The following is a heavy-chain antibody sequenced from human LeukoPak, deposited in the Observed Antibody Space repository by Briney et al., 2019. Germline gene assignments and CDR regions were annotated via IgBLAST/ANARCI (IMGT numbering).Heavy chain of an antibody. V-gene: IGHV3-53*01. Sequence: GGSLRLSCAASGLTVSNTYMSGIRQSPWKGLEWVAVIFVGGNTDYAGSVKDRFTISRDNSKNTVYLQMNSLRSEDTAVFYCTSGGDSEELPDAPGVEFFQLWGQGTPVIVSS. CDR1: GLTVSNTY. CDR2: IFVGGNT. D-gene: IGHD2-21*01. CDR3: TSGGDSEELPDAPGVEFFQL. J-gene: IGHJ1*01.